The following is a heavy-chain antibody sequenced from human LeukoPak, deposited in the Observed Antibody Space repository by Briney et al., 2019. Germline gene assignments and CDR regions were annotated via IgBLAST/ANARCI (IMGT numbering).Heavy chain of an antibody. CDR1: GFTVSSNY. Sequence: GGSLRLSCAASGFTVSSNYMSWVRQAPGKGLEWVANIKQDGSEKYYVDSVNGRFTISRDNAQNSLYLQMNSLRAEDTAVYYCARNRGDSSGLIPDYWGQGTLVTVSS. V-gene: IGHV3-7*01. J-gene: IGHJ4*02. CDR3: ARNRGDSSGLIPDY. CDR2: IKQDGSEK. D-gene: IGHD6-19*01.